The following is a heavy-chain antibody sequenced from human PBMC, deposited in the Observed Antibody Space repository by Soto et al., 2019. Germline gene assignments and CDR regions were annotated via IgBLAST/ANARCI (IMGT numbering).Heavy chain of an antibody. J-gene: IGHJ5*02. CDR3: ARQRFHDFWSVHQKARHWFDP. V-gene: IGHV4-39*01. D-gene: IGHD3-3*01. Sequence: PSETLFLTCTVSGGSISSSSYYWGWIRQPPGKGLEWIGSIYYSGSTYYNPSLKSRVTISVDTSKNQFSLKLSSVTAADTAVYYCARQRFHDFWSVHQKARHWFDPWGQGTLVTVS. CDR1: GGSISSSSYY. CDR2: IYYSGST.